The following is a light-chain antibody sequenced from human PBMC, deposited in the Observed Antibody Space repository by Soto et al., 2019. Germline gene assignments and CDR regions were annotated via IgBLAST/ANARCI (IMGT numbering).Light chain of an antibody. J-gene: IGKJ4*01. V-gene: IGKV1D-16*01. Sequence: DIHMTQSPSSLSASVGDRVIITCRASQDINNRLGWYQQKPEKARKSLIYRASNLQSGVPSRFIGSGSGTEFTLTINNLQPEDFATYFCQQYEDYPLTLDGGTRVDIK. CDR3: QQYEDYPLT. CDR1: QDINNR. CDR2: RAS.